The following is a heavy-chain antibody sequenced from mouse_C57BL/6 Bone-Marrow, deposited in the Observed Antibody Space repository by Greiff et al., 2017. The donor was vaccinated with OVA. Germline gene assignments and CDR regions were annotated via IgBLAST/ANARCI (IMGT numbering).Heavy chain of an antibody. CDR1: GYTFTDYN. J-gene: IGHJ2*01. Sequence: EVMLVESGPELVKPGASVKMSCKASGYTFTDYNMHWVKQSHGKSLEWIGYINPNNGGTSYNQKFKGKATLTVNKSSSTAYMELRSLTSEDSAVYYCARGGYYFDYWGQGTTLTVSS. CDR3: ARGGYYFDY. D-gene: IGHD1-1*02. V-gene: IGHV1-22*01. CDR2: INPNNGGT.